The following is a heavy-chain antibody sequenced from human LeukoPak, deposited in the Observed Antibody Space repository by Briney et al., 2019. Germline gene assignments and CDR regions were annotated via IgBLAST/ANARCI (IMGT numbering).Heavy chain of an antibody. D-gene: IGHD3-22*01. CDR3: ARDQDYYDSSGQSFDY. CDR2: INPNSGGT. CDR1: GYTFTGYY. J-gene: IGHJ4*02. Sequence: ASVKVSCKASGYTFTGYYMHWVRQAPGQGLEWMGWINPNSGGTNYAQKFQGRVTMTRDTSISTAYMELSRLRSDDTAVYYCARDQDYYDSSGQSFDYWGQGTLATVSS. V-gene: IGHV1-2*02.